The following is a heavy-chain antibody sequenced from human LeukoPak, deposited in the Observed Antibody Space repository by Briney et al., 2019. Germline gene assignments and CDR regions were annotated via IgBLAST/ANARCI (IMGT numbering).Heavy chain of an antibody. V-gene: IGHV4-61*01. CDR3: ARDVRGYSYGGSYDY. D-gene: IGHD5-18*01. CDR1: GGSASSGSYY. J-gene: IGHJ4*02. CDR2: IYYSGIT. Sequence: SETLSLTCTVSGGSASSGSYYWSWIRQPPGKGLEWIGYIYYSGITNYNPSLKSRVTISADTSKNQFSLKLNSVTAADTAVYYCARDVRGYSYGGSYDYWGQGTLVTVSS.